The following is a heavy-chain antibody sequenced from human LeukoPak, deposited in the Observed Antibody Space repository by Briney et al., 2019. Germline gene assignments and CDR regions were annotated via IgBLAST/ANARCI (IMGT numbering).Heavy chain of an antibody. V-gene: IGHV4-31*03. CDR1: GASSISGGSH. CDR2: IYYSATT. J-gene: IGHJ4*02. CDR3: ARVPRSDGGNFDY. D-gene: IGHD1-26*01. Sequence: PSQTLSLTCTVSGASSISGGSHWSWIRQHPGKGLELIRYIYYSATTYYNPSLKTRVTISVDTSHNQFSLKLRSVTAADTALYCCARVPRSDGGNFDYWGQGTLVTLSS.